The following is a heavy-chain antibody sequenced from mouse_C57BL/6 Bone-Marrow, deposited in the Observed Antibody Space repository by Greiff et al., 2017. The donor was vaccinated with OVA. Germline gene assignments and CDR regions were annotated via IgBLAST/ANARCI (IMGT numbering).Heavy chain of an antibody. V-gene: IGHV5-17*01. CDR2: ISSGSSTI. CDR3: ASVNCWYFDV. D-gene: IGHD4-1*02. J-gene: IGHJ1*03. Sequence: EVQGVESGGGLVKPGGSLKLSCAASGFTFSDYGMHWVRQAPEKGLEWVAYISSGSSTIYSADTVKGRFTISRDNAKNTLFLQMTSLRSADTAMYYCASVNCWYFDVWGTGTTVTVSS. CDR1: GFTFSDYG.